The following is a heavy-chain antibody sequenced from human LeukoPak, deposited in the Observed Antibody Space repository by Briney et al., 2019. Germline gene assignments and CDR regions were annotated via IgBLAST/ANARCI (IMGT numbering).Heavy chain of an antibody. Sequence: GGSLRLSCAASGFTFSSYNMRWVRQAPGKGLEWVSLISGDGGSTYYAVSVKGRLTISRDNSKNSLYLQMNSLTTEDTALCFCAKGTTMYAFDIWGQGTMVTVSS. D-gene: IGHD1-1*01. CDR1: GFTFSSYN. CDR2: ISGDGGST. CDR3: AKGTTMYAFDI. V-gene: IGHV3-43*02. J-gene: IGHJ3*02.